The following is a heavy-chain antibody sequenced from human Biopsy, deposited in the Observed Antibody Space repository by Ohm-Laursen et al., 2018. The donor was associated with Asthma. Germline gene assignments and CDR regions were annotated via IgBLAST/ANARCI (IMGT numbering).Heavy chain of an antibody. D-gene: IGHD5-18*01. J-gene: IGHJ4*02. Sequence: GTLSLTCTVSGGSVSSGSHYWSWIRQSPGKGLEWIGYISYSGSTNCNPSLKSRVTISVDTSKNQFSLKLSSVTAADTAVYYCARDFVDSAMDYFDYWGQGTLVTVSS. V-gene: IGHV4-61*01. CDR3: ARDFVDSAMDYFDY. CDR1: GGSVSSGSHY. CDR2: ISYSGST.